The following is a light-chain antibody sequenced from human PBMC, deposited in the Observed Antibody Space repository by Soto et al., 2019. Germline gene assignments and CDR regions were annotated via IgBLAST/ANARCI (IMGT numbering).Light chain of an antibody. V-gene: IGKV3D-20*01. J-gene: IGKJ4*01. CDR2: AAS. Sequence: EIVLPQCPDTLSLSPGERATISCAASQSISSNYLAWYQQKPGLAPRLLMYAASSRATGIPDRFSGSGSGTDFTLTITRLEPEDFAVYYCQQSDTSPLTFGGGTKV. CDR3: QQSDTSPLT. CDR1: QSISSNY.